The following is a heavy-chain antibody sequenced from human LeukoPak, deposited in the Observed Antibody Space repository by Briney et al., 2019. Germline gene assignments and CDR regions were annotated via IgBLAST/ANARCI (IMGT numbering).Heavy chain of an antibody. CDR3: ARQHPDYGEGMDV. CDR2: IYYSGST. D-gene: IGHD4-17*01. Sequence: SETLSLTCTVSGGSISSSSYYWGWIRQPLGKGLEWIGSIYYSGSTYYNPSLKSRVTISVDTSKNQFSLKLSSVTAADTAVYYCARQHPDYGEGMDVWGQGTTVTVSS. V-gene: IGHV4-39*01. CDR1: GGSISSSSYY. J-gene: IGHJ6*02.